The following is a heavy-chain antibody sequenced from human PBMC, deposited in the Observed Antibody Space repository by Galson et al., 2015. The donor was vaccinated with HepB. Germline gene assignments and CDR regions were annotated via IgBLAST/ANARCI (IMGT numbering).Heavy chain of an antibody. CDR2: INAGNGNT. J-gene: IGHJ5*02. CDR1: GYTFTSYA. D-gene: IGHD6-13*01. V-gene: IGHV1-3*01. CDR3: ARVRQAAGGWFDP. Sequence: SVKVSCKASGYTFTSYAMHWVRQAPGQRLEWMGWINAGNGNTKYSQKFQGRVTITRDTSASTAYMELSSLRSEDTAVYYCARVRQAAGGWFDPWGQGTLVTVSS.